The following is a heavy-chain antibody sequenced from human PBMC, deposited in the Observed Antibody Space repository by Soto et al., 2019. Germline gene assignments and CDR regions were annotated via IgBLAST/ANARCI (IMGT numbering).Heavy chain of an antibody. Sequence: GGSLRLSCAASGFTFSGSAMHWVRQASGKGLEWVGRIRSKANSYATAYAASVKGRFTISRDDSKNSLYLQVNSLRAEDTAVYYCARYGSGSNLKDPFDYWGHGTLVTVSS. CDR2: IRSKANSYAT. V-gene: IGHV3-73*01. CDR3: ARYGSGSNLKDPFDY. J-gene: IGHJ4*01. CDR1: GFTFSGSA. D-gene: IGHD3-10*01.